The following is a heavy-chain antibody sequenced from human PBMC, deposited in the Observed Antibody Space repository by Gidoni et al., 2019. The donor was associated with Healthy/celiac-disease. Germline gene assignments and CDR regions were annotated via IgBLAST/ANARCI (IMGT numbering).Heavy chain of an antibody. J-gene: IGHJ3*02. Sequence: QLQLQESGPGLVKPSETLSLTCTVSGGSISSSSYYWGWIRQPPGKGLEWIGSIYYSGSTYYTPSLKSRVTISVDTSKNQFSLKLSSVTAADTAVYYCARRGGYCSSTSCLRGAFDIWGQGTMVTVSS. CDR2: IYYSGST. CDR3: ARRGGYCSSTSCLRGAFDI. V-gene: IGHV4-39*01. D-gene: IGHD2-2*01. CDR1: GGSISSSSYY.